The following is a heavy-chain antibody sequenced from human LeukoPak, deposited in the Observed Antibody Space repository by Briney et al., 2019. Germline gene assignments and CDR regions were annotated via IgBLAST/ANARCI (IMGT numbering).Heavy chain of an antibody. CDR1: GGSISSYY. Sequence: SETLSLTCTVSGGSISSYYWSWIRQSPGKGLEWIGYIYYGGSTDYNPSLKSRVTISKDTSKTQFSLRLSSVTAADTAVYYCARARLDSSGRFDYWGQGTLVTVSP. CDR2: IYYGGST. CDR3: ARARLDSSGRFDY. J-gene: IGHJ4*02. D-gene: IGHD3-22*01. V-gene: IGHV4-59*01.